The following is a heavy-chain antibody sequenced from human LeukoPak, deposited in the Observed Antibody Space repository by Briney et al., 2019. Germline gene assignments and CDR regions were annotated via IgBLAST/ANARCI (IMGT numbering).Heavy chain of an antibody. D-gene: IGHD2-2*01. J-gene: IGHJ4*02. Sequence: GGSLRLSCGASGFTFSSSSMSWVRQAPGKGLEWVSGITGSAGSTYYADSVKGRFTISRDNSKNTMFLQMNSVRADDTAVYYCAKDLAPAAYWGQGTLVTVSS. CDR2: ITGSAGST. V-gene: IGHV3-23*01. CDR3: AKDLAPAAY. CDR1: GFTFSSSS.